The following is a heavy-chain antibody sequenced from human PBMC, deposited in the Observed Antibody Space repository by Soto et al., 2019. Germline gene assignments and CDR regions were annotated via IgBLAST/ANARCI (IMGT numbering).Heavy chain of an antibody. J-gene: IGHJ4*02. CDR2: ISGPGGT. D-gene: IGHD1-1*01. V-gene: IGHV3-23*01. CDR3: AKGNNYYFDY. Sequence: GGSLRLSCAASGFPFSDYAMNLVRQSPGKGLEWVSGISGPGGTSYGDAVKGRFTISRDSSRNTLDLQMISLTVDDTAIYYCAKGNNYYFDYWGQGTLVTVSS. CDR1: GFPFSDYA.